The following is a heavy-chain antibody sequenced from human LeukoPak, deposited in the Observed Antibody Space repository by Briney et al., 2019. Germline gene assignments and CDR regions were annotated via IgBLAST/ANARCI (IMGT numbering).Heavy chain of an antibody. Sequence: PGGSLRLSCAASGFTFSDYYMSWIRQAPGKRLEWVSYISSSGSTIYYADSVKGRFTISRDDAKESLYLQMNSLRAEDTAIYYCARQSSGIAATDKIDYWGQGALVTVSS. V-gene: IGHV3-11*04. D-gene: IGHD6-13*01. CDR1: GFTFSDYY. CDR3: ARQSSGIAATDKIDY. CDR2: ISSSGSTI. J-gene: IGHJ4*02.